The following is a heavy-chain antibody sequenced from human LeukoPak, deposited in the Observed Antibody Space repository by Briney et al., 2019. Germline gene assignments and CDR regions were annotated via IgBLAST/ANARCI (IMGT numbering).Heavy chain of an antibody. CDR1: GFTFSSYW. J-gene: IGHJ5*02. V-gene: IGHV3-74*01. CDR3: AKERQTGDYFTSDR. CDR2: INSDGSST. Sequence: GGSLRLSCAASGFTFSSYWMHWVRQAPGKGLVWVSRINSDGSSTSYADSVKGRFTISRDNSKNTLYLQMNSLRAEDTAVYYCAKERQTGDYFTSDRWGQGTLVTVSS. D-gene: IGHD4-17*01.